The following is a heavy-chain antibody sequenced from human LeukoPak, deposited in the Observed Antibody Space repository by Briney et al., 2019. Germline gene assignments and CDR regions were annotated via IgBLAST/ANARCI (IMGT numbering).Heavy chain of an antibody. V-gene: IGHV1-46*01. CDR1: GYTFTSYY. CDR2: INPSGGST. CDR3: ARDSKGWLLGGYYYGMDV. Sequence: ASVKVSCKASGYTFTSYYMHWVRQAPGQGLEWMGIINPSGGSTSYAQKFQGRVTMTRDTSTSTVYMELSSLRSEDTAVYYCARDSKGWLLGGYYYGMDVWGQGTTVTVSS. D-gene: IGHD3-22*01. J-gene: IGHJ6*02.